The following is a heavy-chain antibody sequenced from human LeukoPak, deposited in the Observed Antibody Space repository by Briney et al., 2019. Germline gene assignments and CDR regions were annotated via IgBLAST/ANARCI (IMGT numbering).Heavy chain of an antibody. D-gene: IGHD3-3*01. CDR1: GSTFSNAW. J-gene: IGHJ4*02. V-gene: IGHV3-15*01. CDR2: IKSKTDDGTT. CDR3: TTESSTISDY. Sequence: GGSLRLSCAASGSTFSNAWMSWVRQAPGKGLEWVGRIKSKTDDGTTDYAAPVKGRFTISRDDSKNTLYLQMNSLKTEDTAVYYCTTESSTISDYWGQGTLVTVSS.